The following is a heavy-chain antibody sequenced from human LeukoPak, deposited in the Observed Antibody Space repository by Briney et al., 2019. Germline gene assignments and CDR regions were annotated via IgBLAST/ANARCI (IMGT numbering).Heavy chain of an antibody. CDR1: GFTFSSYG. J-gene: IGHJ4*02. V-gene: IGHV3-23*01. Sequence: GGSLRLSCAASGFTFSSYGMSWVRQAPGKGLEWVSAISGRGDSTYYADSVKGRFTISRDNAKNSLYLQMNSLRAEDTAVYYCARDLRGGNGGSDYWGQGTLVTVSS. CDR2: ISGRGDST. CDR3: ARDLRGGNGGSDY. D-gene: IGHD4-23*01.